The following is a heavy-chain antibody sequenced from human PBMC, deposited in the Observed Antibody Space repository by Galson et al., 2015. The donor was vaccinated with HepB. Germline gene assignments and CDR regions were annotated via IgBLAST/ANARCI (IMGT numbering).Heavy chain of an antibody. D-gene: IGHD3-10*01. Sequence: ETLSLTCAVYGASFTDYYWNWIRQPPGKGPEWVGEINHGGIPKYNPSLKSRVTISIDTSKKQFSLTLNSVTAADTAVYYCPYFFGSGSFFMDVWGQGTAVTVSS. CDR3: PYFFGSGSFFMDV. V-gene: IGHV4-34*01. J-gene: IGHJ6*02. CDR1: GASFTDYY. CDR2: INHGGIP.